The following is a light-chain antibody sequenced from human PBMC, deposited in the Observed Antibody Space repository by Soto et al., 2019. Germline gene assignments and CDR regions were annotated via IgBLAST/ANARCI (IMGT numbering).Light chain of an antibody. CDR1: QSVSGNY. V-gene: IGKV3-20*01. CDR2: GAS. Sequence: EIVLTQSPGTLSLSPGERAILSCRASQSVSGNYLAWFQQKPGQAPRLLIYGASSRANGVPDRFSGGGSGLDFTLTINGLETEDFAVYYCQQYATSARLTFGPGTKVAI. J-gene: IGKJ3*01. CDR3: QQYATSARLT.